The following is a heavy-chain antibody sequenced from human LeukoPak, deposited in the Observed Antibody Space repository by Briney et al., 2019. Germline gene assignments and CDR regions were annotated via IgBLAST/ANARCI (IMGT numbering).Heavy chain of an antibody. V-gene: IGHV1-2*02. J-gene: IGHJ3*01. CDR2: INPNSGGT. CDR3: ARSIAAARTTQATFDF. D-gene: IGHD6-13*01. CDR1: GYTFTDYY. Sequence: ASVKVSCKASGYTFTDYYIHWVRQAPGQGLEWMGWINPNSGGTNYAQKFQGRVTMTRDTSISTAYMDLSRLRSDGTAVYYCARSIAAARTTQATFDFWGQGTMVTVSS.